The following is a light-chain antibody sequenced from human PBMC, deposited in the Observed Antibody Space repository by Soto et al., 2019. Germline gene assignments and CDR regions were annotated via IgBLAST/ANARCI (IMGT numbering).Light chain of an antibody. V-gene: IGLV1-40*01. Sequence: QSVLTPPPSVSGAPGQRVTISCTGSSSNIGAGYDVHWYQQLPGTAPKLLIYGNSNRPSGVPDRFSGSKSGTSASLAITGLRAEDEADYYCQSYDSSLSGWVFGGGTQLTVL. J-gene: IGLJ3*02. CDR2: GNS. CDR3: QSYDSSLSGWV. CDR1: SSNIGAGYD.